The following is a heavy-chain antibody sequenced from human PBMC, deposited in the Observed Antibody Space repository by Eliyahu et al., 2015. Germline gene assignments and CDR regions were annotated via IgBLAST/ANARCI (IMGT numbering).Heavy chain of an antibody. CDR2: IRSKANSYAT. J-gene: IGHJ4*02. D-gene: IGHD5-18*01. CDR1: GFTFSGSA. CDR3: TRYGYSYGLGY. Sequence: EVQLVESGGGLVQPGGSLXLSCAASGFTFSGSAMHWVRQASGKGLEWVXRIRSKANSYATAYAASVKGRFTISRDDSKNTAYLQMNSLKTEDTAVYYCTRYGYSYGLGYWGQGTLVTVSS. V-gene: IGHV3-73*02.